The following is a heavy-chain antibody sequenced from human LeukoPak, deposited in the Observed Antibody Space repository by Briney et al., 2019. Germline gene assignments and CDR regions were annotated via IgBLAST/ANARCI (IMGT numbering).Heavy chain of an antibody. CDR2: ISGSSTYT. Sequence: VKPGGSLRLSCAASGFTFSDFYMGWIRQAPGKGLAWVSYISGSSTYTNYAESVKGRFTISRDNAKDSLYLQMNSLRDEDTAVYYCARESYTYEDYWGQGTLVTVSS. D-gene: IGHD5-18*01. CDR3: ARESYTYEDY. CDR1: GFTFSDFY. J-gene: IGHJ4*02. V-gene: IGHV3-11*06.